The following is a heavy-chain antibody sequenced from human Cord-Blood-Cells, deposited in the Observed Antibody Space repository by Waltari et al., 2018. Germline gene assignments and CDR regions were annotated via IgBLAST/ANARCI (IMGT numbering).Heavy chain of an antibody. J-gene: IGHJ4*02. D-gene: IGHD3-10*01. Sequence: EVQPVESGGGLVQPGGSLRLSCAASGFTLRSYAMIWVRPAPGKGLEWGSAISGSGGSTYYADSVKGRFTISRDNSKNTLYLQMNSLRAEDTAVYYCAKVEGSGELFELDYWGQGTLVTVSS. CDR1: GFTLRSYA. CDR3: AKVEGSGELFELDY. V-gene: IGHV3-23*04. CDR2: ISGSGGST.